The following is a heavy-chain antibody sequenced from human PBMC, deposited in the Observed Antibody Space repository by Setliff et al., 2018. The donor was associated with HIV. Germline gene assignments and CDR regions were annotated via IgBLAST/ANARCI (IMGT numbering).Heavy chain of an antibody. CDR3: AKDVGGGSGHYPLYMDV. Sequence: GGSLRLSCAASGFTFSRHWMHWVRQAPGKGQEWVIFIRYDGSDNYYIDSVKGRFTISRDNSKNTLYLQMNSLRDEDTAVYCCAKDVGGGSGHYPLYMDVWGKGTTVTVSS. J-gene: IGHJ6*03. V-gene: IGHV3-30*02. D-gene: IGHD3-3*01. CDR2: IRYDGSDN. CDR1: GFTFSRHW.